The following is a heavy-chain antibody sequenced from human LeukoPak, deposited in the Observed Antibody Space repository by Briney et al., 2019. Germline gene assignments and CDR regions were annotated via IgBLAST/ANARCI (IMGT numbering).Heavy chain of an antibody. D-gene: IGHD4-23*01. CDR3: ARFIGGGVRNAQNNWSDP. CDR2: INHSGST. J-gene: IGHJ5*02. Sequence: SETLSLTCAVYGGSFSGYYWSWIRQPPGKGLEWIGEINHSGSTNYNPSLKSRVTISVDTSKNQFSLKLSSVTAADTAVYYCARFIGGGVRNAQNNWSDPWGQGTLVTVSS. CDR1: GGSFSGYY. V-gene: IGHV4-34*01.